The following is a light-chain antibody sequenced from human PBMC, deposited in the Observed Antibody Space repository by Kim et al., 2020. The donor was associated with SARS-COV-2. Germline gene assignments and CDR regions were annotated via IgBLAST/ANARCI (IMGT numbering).Light chain of an antibody. Sequence: SVSPGDRATRSCRASQSVSSSLAWYQRKAGQAPRLLICGASTRATGLPARFSASGSGTEFTLTISSLQSEDFAVYYCQQYNNWPYTFGQGTKLEI. CDR3: QQYNNWPYT. CDR1: QSVSSS. V-gene: IGKV3-15*01. J-gene: IGKJ2*01. CDR2: GAS.